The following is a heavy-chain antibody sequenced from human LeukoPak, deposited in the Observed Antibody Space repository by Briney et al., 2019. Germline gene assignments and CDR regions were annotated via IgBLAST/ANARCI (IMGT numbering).Heavy chain of an antibody. Sequence: ASVKVSCKASGYTFTSYYMHWVRQAPGQGLEWMGIINPSGGSTSYAQKFQGRVTMTRDTSTSTVYMELSSLRSEDTAVYYCARDHDIVVVPAASVGAFDIWGQGTMVTVSS. CDR3: ARDHDIVVVPAASVGAFDI. CDR1: GYTFTSYY. CDR2: INPSGGST. V-gene: IGHV1-46*01. J-gene: IGHJ3*02. D-gene: IGHD2-2*01.